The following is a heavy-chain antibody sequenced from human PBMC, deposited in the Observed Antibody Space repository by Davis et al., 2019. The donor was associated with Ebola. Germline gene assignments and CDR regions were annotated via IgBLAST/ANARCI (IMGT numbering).Heavy chain of an antibody. V-gene: IGHV4-61*01. CDR1: GGSVSTGNHY. CDR2: IYYSGST. D-gene: IGHD1-26*01. CDR3: VRAVGATVWFDP. J-gene: IGHJ5*02. Sequence: SETLSLTCTVSGGSVSTGNHYWSWIRQPPGKGLEWIGYIYYSGSTYYNPSLKSRVTISVDTSKNQFSLKLSSVTAADTAVYYCVRAVGATVWFDPWGQGTLVTVSS.